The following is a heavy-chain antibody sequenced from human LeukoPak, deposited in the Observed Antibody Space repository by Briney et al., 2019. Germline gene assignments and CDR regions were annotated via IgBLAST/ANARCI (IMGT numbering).Heavy chain of an antibody. CDR2: ISSSGSTI. Sequence: GGSLRLSCAASGFTFSDYYMSWIRQAPGKGLEWVSYISSSGSTIYYADSVKGRLTISRDNAKNSLYLQMNSLRAEDTAVYYCARDPPSGFSWVPYYYYYMDVWGKGTTVTVSS. D-gene: IGHD6-13*01. V-gene: IGHV3-11*04. CDR1: GFTFSDYY. CDR3: ARDPPSGFSWVPYYYYYMDV. J-gene: IGHJ6*03.